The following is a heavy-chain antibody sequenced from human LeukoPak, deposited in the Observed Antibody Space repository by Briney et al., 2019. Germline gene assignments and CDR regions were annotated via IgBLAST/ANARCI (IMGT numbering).Heavy chain of an antibody. J-gene: IGHJ4*02. V-gene: IGHV3-23*01. CDR1: GFTFGSYA. CDR3: ANQKRGYSYGLTLDY. D-gene: IGHD5-18*01. Sequence: GGSLRLSCAASGFTFGSYAMIWVRQAPGKGLEWVSAISGSGGSTYYADSVKGRFTISRDNSKNTLYLQMNSLRAEDTAVYYCANQKRGYSYGLTLDYWGQGTLVTVSS. CDR2: ISGSGGST.